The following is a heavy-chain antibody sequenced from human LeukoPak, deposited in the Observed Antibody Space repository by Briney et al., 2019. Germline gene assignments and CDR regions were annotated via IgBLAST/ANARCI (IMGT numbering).Heavy chain of an antibody. CDR1: GYTFTGYY. CDR3: ARFDVLLWFGESI. V-gene: IGHV1-2*02. D-gene: IGHD3-10*01. Sequence: ASVKVSCKASGYTFTGYYMHWVRQAPGQGLEWMGWINPNSGGTNYAQKFQGRVTMTRDTSISTAYMELSRLRSDDTAVYYCARFDVLLWFGESIWGQGTLVTVSS. CDR2: INPNSGGT. J-gene: IGHJ4*02.